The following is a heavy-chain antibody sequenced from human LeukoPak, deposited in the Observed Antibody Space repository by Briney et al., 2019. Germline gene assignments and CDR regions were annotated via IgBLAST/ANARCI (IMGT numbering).Heavy chain of an antibody. CDR2: ISYDGSTE. CDR3: ARDPSLLWFGELRRYYFDH. CDR1: GFIFSSYA. J-gene: IGHJ4*02. D-gene: IGHD3-10*01. Sequence: PGGSLRLSCAASGFIFSSYAMHWVRQAPGKGLEWVAVISYDGSTEYYADSVKGRFTISRDNSKNTLYLQMNSLRAEDTAVYYCARDPSLLWFGELRRYYFDHWGQGTLVTVSS. V-gene: IGHV3-30*04.